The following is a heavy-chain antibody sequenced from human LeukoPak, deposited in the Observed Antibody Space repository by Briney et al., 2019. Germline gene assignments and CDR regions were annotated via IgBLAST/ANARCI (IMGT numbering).Heavy chain of an antibody. CDR2: FDPEDGET. D-gene: IGHD5-24*01. Sequence: ASVKLSCKASGYTLTALSMHWVRQAPGKGLEWMGGFDPEDGETIYAQKFQGRVIMTEATSTDTAYMELSSLRSEDTALYYCATDGAWLHPQHDDFDIWGQGTVVTVSS. CDR3: ATDGAWLHPQHDDFDI. CDR1: GYTLTALS. J-gene: IGHJ3*02. V-gene: IGHV1-24*01.